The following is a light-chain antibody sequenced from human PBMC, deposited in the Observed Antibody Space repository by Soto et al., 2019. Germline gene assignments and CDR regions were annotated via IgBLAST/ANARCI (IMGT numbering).Light chain of an antibody. V-gene: IGLV4-69*01. CDR3: QTWGTGPWV. J-gene: IGLJ3*02. Sequence: QPVLTQSPSASASLGASVKLTCTLSSGHSSYAIAWHQQKPEKGPRFLMKLHGDGRPNKGDGIPDRFSGSSSGAERYLTISSLQSEDESDYYCQTWGTGPWVFGGGTKLTVL. CDR2: LHGDGRP. CDR1: SGHSSYA.